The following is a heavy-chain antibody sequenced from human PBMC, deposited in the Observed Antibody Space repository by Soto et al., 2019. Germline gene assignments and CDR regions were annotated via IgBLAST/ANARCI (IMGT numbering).Heavy chain of an antibody. J-gene: IGHJ6*02. CDR3: ARASPVVTDV. CDR2: IYYSGST. CDR1: GGSISSGDYY. V-gene: IGHV4-30-4*01. Sequence: QVQLQESGPGLVKPSQTLSLTCTVSGGSISSGDYYWSWIRQPPGKGLEWIGYIYYSGSTYYNPSLESRVTISLDSSTNQCSLKLSSVTAADTAVYYCARASPVVTDVWGQGTTVTVSS. D-gene: IGHD5-18*01.